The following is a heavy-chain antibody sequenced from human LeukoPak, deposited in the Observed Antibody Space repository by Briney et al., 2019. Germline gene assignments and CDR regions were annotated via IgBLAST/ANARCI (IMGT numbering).Heavy chain of an antibody. CDR1: GFTYSNFA. D-gene: IGHD2-15*01. Sequence: HPGGSLRLSCAASGFTYSNFAMSWVRQTPGKGLQWVSSISDGGHSTYFADSVRGRFTLSRDNSNNIVYLQMNNLGVEDTAMYYCAKSYCSGVTCHSYLPYFFDYWGQGTLVTVSS. V-gene: IGHV3-23*01. J-gene: IGHJ4*02. CDR3: AKSYCSGVTCHSYLPYFFDY. CDR2: ISDGGHST.